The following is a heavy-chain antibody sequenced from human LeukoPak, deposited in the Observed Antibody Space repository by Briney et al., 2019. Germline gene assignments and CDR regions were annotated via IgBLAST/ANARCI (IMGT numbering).Heavy chain of an antibody. D-gene: IGHD3-10*01. CDR3: ARRATMVRGVITVACYYYMDV. V-gene: IGHV4-34*01. CDR2: INHSGST. CDR1: GGSISSYY. Sequence: SETLSLTCTVSGGSISSYYWSWIRQPPGKGLEWIGEINHSGSTNYNPPLKSRVTISVDTSKNQFSLKLSSVTAADTAVYYCARRATMVRGVITVACYYYMDVWGKGTTVTISS. J-gene: IGHJ6*03.